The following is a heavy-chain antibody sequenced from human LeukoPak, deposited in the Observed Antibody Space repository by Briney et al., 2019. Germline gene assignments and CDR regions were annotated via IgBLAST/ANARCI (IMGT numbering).Heavy chain of an antibody. J-gene: IGHJ4*02. Sequence: SETLSLTCTVSGGSISSYYWSWIRQPPGKGLEWIGSIYYSGSTYYNPSLKSRVTISVDTSKNQFSLKLSSVTAADTAVYYCASNPAGAADYWGQGTLVTVSS. V-gene: IGHV4-39*01. D-gene: IGHD6-13*01. CDR3: ASNPAGAADY. CDR1: GGSISSYY. CDR2: IYYSGST.